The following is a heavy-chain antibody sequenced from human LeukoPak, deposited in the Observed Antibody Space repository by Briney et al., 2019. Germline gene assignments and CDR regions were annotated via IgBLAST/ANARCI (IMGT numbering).Heavy chain of an antibody. J-gene: IGHJ4*02. CDR2: ISYDGTNK. D-gene: IGHD3-9*01. CDR3: AKDSLAGYLRGYFDD. Sequence: GGSLRLSCAASGFTFSTYGMHWVRQAPGKGLEWVAVISYDGTNKYYTDSVKGRFTISRDNSKNTLYLQVNSLRPEDTAVFYCAKDSLAGYLRGYFDDWGQGTQVTVSS. V-gene: IGHV3-30*18. CDR1: GFTFSTYG.